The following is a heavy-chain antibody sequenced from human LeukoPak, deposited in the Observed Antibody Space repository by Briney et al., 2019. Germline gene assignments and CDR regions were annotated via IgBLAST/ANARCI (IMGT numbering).Heavy chain of an antibody. Sequence: SETLSLTCTVSGYSISSGYYWGWIRQPPGKGLEWIGSIYHSGSTYYNPSLKSRVTISVDTSKNQFSLKLSSVTAADTAVYYCARDLNDYVWGSYRPPAGYFDYWGQGTLVTVSS. V-gene: IGHV4-38-2*02. CDR3: ARDLNDYVWGSYRPPAGYFDY. J-gene: IGHJ4*02. CDR2: IYHSGST. D-gene: IGHD3-16*02. CDR1: GYSISSGYY.